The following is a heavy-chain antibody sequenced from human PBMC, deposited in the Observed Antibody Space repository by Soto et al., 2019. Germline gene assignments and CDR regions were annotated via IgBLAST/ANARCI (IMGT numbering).Heavy chain of an antibody. D-gene: IGHD3-22*01. Sequence: PGESLKISCNGSGYSFTSYWISWVRQMPGKGLEWMGRIDPSDSYTNYSPSFQGHVTISADKSISTVYLQWSSLKASDTAIYYCARWSSGYTAGDFDYWGQGTLVTVSS. CDR1: GYSFTSYW. CDR2: IDPSDSYT. V-gene: IGHV5-10-1*01. CDR3: ARWSSGYTAGDFDY. J-gene: IGHJ4*02.